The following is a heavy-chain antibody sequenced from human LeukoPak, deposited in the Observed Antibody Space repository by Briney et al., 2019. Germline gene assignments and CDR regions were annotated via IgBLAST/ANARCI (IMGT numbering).Heavy chain of an antibody. CDR3: ARRPYDILTGYPYYFDY. D-gene: IGHD3-9*01. CDR1: GYTFTSYY. J-gene: IGHJ4*02. Sequence: GASVKVSCKASGYTFTSYYMHWVRQAPGQGLEWMGIINPSGGSTSYAQKFQGRVTMTRDTSTSTVYMELSSLRSEDTAVYYCARRPYDILTGYPYYFDYWGQGTLVTVSS. V-gene: IGHV1-46*01. CDR2: INPSGGST.